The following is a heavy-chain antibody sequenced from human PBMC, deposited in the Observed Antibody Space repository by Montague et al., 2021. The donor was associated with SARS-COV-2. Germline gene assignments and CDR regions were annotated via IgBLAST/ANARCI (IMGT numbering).Heavy chain of an antibody. D-gene: IGHD1-26*01. J-gene: IGHJ3*02. CDR3: ARGSPAGGRDPFDM. CDR1: GFTFRNFA. V-gene: IGHV3-23*03. Sequence: SLRLSCATSGFTFRNFAMNWVRQAPGKGLEWVSLIYSDGSHTFYADSVKGRFTILRDDCKNTVSLQMDSLRVEDTAAYYCARGSPAGGRDPFDMWGQGTMVTVSS. CDR2: IYSDGSHT.